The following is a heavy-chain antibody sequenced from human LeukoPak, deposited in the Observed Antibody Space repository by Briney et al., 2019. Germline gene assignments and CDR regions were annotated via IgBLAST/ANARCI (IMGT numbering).Heavy chain of an antibody. V-gene: IGHV4-34*01. Sequence: SETLSLTCAVYGGSFSGYYWSWIRQPPGKGLEWIGEINHSGSTNYNPSLKSRVTISVDTSKNQFSLKLSSVTAADTAVYYCAISHRPPVAFDIWGQGTMVTVSS. CDR1: GGSFSGYY. CDR3: AISHRPPVAFDI. J-gene: IGHJ3*02. CDR2: INHSGST.